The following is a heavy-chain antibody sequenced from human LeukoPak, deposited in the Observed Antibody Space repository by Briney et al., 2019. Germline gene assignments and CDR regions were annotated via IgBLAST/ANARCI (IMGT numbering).Heavy chain of an antibody. CDR2: IYYSGST. Sequence: SQTLSLTCTVSGGSISSGGYYWSWIRQHPGKGLEWIGYIYYSGSTYYNPSLKSRVTISVDTSKNQFSLKLSSVTAADTAVYYCAGDTAMVSGFDPWGQGTLVTVSS. CDR1: GGSISSGGYY. D-gene: IGHD5-18*01. V-gene: IGHV4-31*03. CDR3: AGDTAMVSGFDP. J-gene: IGHJ5*02.